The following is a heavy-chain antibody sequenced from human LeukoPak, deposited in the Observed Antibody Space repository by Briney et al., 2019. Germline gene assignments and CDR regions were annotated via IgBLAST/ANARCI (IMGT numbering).Heavy chain of an antibody. CDR3: ARASSFFSAGIDP. CDR2: INHSGST. CDR1: GGSFSGYY. J-gene: IGHJ5*02. D-gene: IGHD6-13*01. Sequence: AETLSLTCAVYGGSFSGYYWSWIRQPPGKGLEWLGEINHSGSTNYNPSLKSRVTISVDTSKNQFSLKLSSVTAADTAVYYCARASSFFSAGIDPWGQGTLVTVSS. V-gene: IGHV4-34*01.